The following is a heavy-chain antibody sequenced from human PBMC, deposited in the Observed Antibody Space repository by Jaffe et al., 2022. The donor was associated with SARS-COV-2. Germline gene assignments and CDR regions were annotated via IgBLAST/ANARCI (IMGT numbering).Heavy chain of an antibody. CDR1: GGSITSYY. D-gene: IGHD3-3*02. J-gene: IGHJ4*02. CDR2: FYQTVST. Sequence: QVQLQESGPGLVKPSETLSLTCTVSGGSITSYYWNWIRQPPGKGLEWIGNFYQTVSTNYNPSLKSRVTISIDTSKNQFSLKLTSVTAADTAVYYCARGGRAMATISDYWGQGTLVTVSS. CDR3: ARGGRAMATISDY. V-gene: IGHV4-59*01.